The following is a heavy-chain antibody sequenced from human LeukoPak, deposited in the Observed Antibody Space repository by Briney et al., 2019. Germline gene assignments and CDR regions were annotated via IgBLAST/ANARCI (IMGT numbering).Heavy chain of an antibody. CDR1: GFTFSSYA. D-gene: IGHD1-26*01. Sequence: GGSLRLSCAASGFTFSSYAMHWVRQAPGKGLEWVAVISYDGSNKYYADSVKGRFTISRDNSKNTLYLQMNSLRAEDTAVYYCARDLGVGATRDYWGQGTLVTVSS. CDR2: ISYDGSNK. CDR3: ARDLGVGATRDY. J-gene: IGHJ4*02. V-gene: IGHV3-30*04.